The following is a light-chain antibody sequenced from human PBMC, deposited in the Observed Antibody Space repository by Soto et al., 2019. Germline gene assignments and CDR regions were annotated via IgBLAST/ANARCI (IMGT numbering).Light chain of an antibody. V-gene: IGKV1-39*01. Sequence: DIQMIQSPSFLAASVGDRVTITCRASQSISSYLNWYQQKPGKAPKLLIYAASSLQSGVPSRFSGSRSGTDFTLTISSLQPEDFATYYCQQSYSTLTFGPGTKVDIK. CDR3: QQSYSTLT. CDR2: AAS. CDR1: QSISSY. J-gene: IGKJ3*01.